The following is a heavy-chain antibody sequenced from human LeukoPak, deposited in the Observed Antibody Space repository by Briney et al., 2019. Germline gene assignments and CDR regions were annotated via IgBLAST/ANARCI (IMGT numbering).Heavy chain of an antibody. CDR1: GYSIRSGFY. CDR2: LYHSGST. Sequence: SETLSLTCAVSGYSIRSGFYWGWIRQPPGKGLVWIGGLYHSGSTHYNPSLQSRVTISVDTSRNQFFLELTSVTAADTALYYCVRLVLEDIYVIAVPDKYYFDYWGQGILVTVSS. D-gene: IGHD6-19*01. V-gene: IGHV4-38-2*01. J-gene: IGHJ4*02. CDR3: VRLVLEDIYVIAVPDKYYFDY.